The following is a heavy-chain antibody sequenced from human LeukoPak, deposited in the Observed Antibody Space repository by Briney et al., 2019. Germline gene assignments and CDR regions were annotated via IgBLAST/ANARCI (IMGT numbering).Heavy chain of an antibody. V-gene: IGHV1-69*04. J-gene: IGHJ1*01. CDR1: GGTFSSYA. Sequence: GASVKVSCKASGGTFSSYAISWVRHAPGQGLEWMGRIIPIFGIANYAQKFQGRVTITADKSTSTAYMELRSLRSEDTAVYYCALSGDCYDSSGVQHWGQGTLVTVSS. D-gene: IGHD3-22*01. CDR3: ALSGDCYDSSGVQH. CDR2: IIPIFGIA.